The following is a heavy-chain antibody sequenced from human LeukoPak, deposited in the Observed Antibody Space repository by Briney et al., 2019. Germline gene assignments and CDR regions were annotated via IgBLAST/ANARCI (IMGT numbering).Heavy chain of an antibody. Sequence: ASVKVSCKASGYTFTGYYMHWVRQAPGQGLEWMGWINPNSGGTNYAQKFQGRVTMTRDTSISTAYMELSRLRSDDTAVYYCARDRELEAANWFDTWGQGTLVTVSS. J-gene: IGHJ5*02. CDR2: INPNSGGT. D-gene: IGHD1-1*01. V-gene: IGHV1-2*02. CDR3: ARDRELEAANWFDT. CDR1: GYTFTGYY.